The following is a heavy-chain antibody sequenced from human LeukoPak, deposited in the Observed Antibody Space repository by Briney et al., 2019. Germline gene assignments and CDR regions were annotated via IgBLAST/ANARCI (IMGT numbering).Heavy chain of an antibody. J-gene: IGHJ6*03. V-gene: IGHV1-69*06. D-gene: IGHD5-12*01. CDR2: IIIMFDTA. CDR1: GGTFSSYA. CDR3: ARRGYDRSHYSTYYMDV. Sequence: SVKVSCKASGGTFSSYAISWVRQAPGQGPEWMGGIIIMFDTANYAQNFQGRVTITADKSTSTVYMEVNNLRSEDTAVYFCARRGYDRSHYSTYYMDVWGNGTAVTVSS.